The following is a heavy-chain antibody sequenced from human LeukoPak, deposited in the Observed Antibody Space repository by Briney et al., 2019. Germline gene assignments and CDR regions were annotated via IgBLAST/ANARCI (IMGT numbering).Heavy chain of an antibody. CDR1: GGTFSSYA. J-gene: IGHJ4*02. CDR3: ARPSSSWPLFHRAYFDY. Sequence: VASVKVSCKASGGTFSSYAISWVRQAPGQGLEWMGGIIPIFGTANYAQKFQGRVTITADKSTSTAYMELSSLRSEDTAVYYCARPSSSWPLFHRAYFDYWGQGTLVTVSS. D-gene: IGHD6-13*01. V-gene: IGHV1-69*06. CDR2: IIPIFGTA.